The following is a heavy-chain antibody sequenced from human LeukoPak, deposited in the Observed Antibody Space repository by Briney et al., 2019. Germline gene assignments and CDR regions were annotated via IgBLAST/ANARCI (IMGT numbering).Heavy chain of an antibody. V-gene: IGHV4-59*01. CDR3: ARGPTGVRQGGSGTRYYMDV. CDR1: GGSISSYY. CDR2: IYYSGST. D-gene: IGHD3-10*01. J-gene: IGHJ6*03. Sequence: SETLSLTCTVSGGSISSYYWSWIRQPPGKGLEWIGYIYYSGSTNSNPSLKSRVTISVDTSKNQFSLKLTSVTAADTAVYYCARGPTGVRQGGSGTRYYMDVWGKGTTVTVSS.